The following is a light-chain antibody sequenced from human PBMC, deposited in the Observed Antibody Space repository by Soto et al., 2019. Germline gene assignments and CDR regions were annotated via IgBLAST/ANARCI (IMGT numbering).Light chain of an antibody. CDR2: EVS. V-gene: IGLV2-8*01. CDR1: SGDVGGYNY. Sequence: QSALTQPPSASGSPGQSVTISCTGTSGDVGGYNYVSWYQQHPGKAPKLMIYEVSQRPSGVPDRFSGSKSGNTASLTVSGLQAEDEADYYCSSYAGGNTYVFGTGTKLTVL. J-gene: IGLJ1*01. CDR3: SSYAGGNTYV.